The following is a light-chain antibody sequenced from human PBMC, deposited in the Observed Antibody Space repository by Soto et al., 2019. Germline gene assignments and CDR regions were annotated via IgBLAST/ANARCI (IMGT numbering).Light chain of an antibody. V-gene: IGKV3-15*01. CDR3: QQYNNWPRAT. CDR2: GAS. CDR1: QRISSN. J-gene: IGKJ4*01. Sequence: EILMTQSQATLSFSPGERATLSCRASQRISSNVAWYQQKPGQAPRLLIYGASTRATGVPARFSGGGSGTEFTLTISSLQSEDFAVYYCQQYNNWPRATFGGGTKVETK.